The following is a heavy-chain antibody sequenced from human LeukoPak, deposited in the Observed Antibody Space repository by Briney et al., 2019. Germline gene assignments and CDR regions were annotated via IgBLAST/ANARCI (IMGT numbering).Heavy chain of an antibody. CDR1: GGSINFYY. CDR3: ARSTVTSTALWFDP. D-gene: IGHD4-17*01. V-gene: IGHV4-4*07. Sequence: SETLSLTCTVSGGSINFYYWSWIRQPAGKGLEWIGRIYSTGSTNYSPSLKSRVTIPVDTSKNQFSLKLSSVTAADTAVYYCARSTVTSTALWFDPWGQGTLVTVSS. CDR2: IYSTGST. J-gene: IGHJ5*02.